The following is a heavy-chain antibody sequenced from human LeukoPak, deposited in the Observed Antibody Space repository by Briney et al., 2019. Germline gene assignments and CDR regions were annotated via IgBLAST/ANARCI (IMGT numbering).Heavy chain of an antibody. D-gene: IGHD1-14*01. CDR2: IWYDGSNK. CDR3: ATETNGRHYDY. V-gene: IGHV3-33*01. Sequence: GRSLRLSCAASGFTFSSYGMHWVRQAPGKGLEWVAVIWYDGSNKYYADSVKGRFTISRDNSKNTLYLQMNSLRAEDTAVYYCATETNGRHYDYWGQGTLLTVSS. J-gene: IGHJ4*02. CDR1: GFTFSSYG.